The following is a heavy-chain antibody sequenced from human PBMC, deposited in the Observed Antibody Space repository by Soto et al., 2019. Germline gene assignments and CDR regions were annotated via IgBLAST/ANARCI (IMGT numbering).Heavy chain of an antibody. CDR1: GFTFSSYA. V-gene: IGHV3-30-3*01. CDR3: ARDSTIFGVVNIHSVPSVGY. D-gene: IGHD3-3*01. CDR2: ISYDGSNK. Sequence: PGGSLGLSCAASGFTFSSYAMHWVRQAPGKGLEWVAVISYDGSNKYYADSVKGRFTISRDNSKNTLYLQMNSLRAEDTAVYYCARDSTIFGVVNIHSVPSVGYWGQGTLVTVSS. J-gene: IGHJ4*02.